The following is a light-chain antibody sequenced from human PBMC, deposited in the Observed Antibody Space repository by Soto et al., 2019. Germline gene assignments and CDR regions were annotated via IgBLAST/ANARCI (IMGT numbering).Light chain of an antibody. Sequence: QSVLTQPPSASGTPGQRVTISCSGSSSNIGSKTVNWYQQLPGTAPKLLIYNNNQRPSGVPDRFSGSKSGTSASLAISGLQSEDEADYHCAAWDDSLNGVVFGGGTKVTVL. CDR1: SSNIGSKT. CDR3: AAWDDSLNGVV. V-gene: IGLV1-44*01. J-gene: IGLJ2*01. CDR2: NNN.